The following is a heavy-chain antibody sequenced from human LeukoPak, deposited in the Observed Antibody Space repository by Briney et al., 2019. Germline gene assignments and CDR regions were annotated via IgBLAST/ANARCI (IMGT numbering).Heavy chain of an antibody. V-gene: IGHV3-23*01. D-gene: IGHD1-1*01. CDR3: AKSLLTTATGTGRAFDI. Sequence: GGSLRLSCAAAGFSFRDYPMGWVRRASGKRLEWVSGISAGADVIFYADPVKGRFTISRDNSKNTLYLQMNSLRAEDSAEYYCAKSLLTTATGTGRAFDIWGQGTMVTVS. CDR1: GFSFRDYP. CDR2: ISAGADVI. J-gene: IGHJ3*02.